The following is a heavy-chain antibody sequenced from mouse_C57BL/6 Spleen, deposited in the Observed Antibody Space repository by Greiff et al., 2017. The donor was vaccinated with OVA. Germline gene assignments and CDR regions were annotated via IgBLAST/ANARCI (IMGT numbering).Heavy chain of an antibody. D-gene: IGHD2-3*01. CDR2: IYPGDGDT. V-gene: IGHV1-82*01. Sequence: QVQLQQSGPELVKPGASVKISCKASGYAFSSSWMNWVKQRPGKGLEWIGRIYPGDGDTNYNGKFKGKATLTADKSSSTAYMQLSSLTSEDSAVYFCARSGDGYYGFGYWGQGTTRTVSS. CDR1: GYAFSSSW. J-gene: IGHJ2*01. CDR3: ARSGDGYYGFGY.